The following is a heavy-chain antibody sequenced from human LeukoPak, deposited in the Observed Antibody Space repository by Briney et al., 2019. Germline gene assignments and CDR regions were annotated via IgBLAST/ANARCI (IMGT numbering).Heavy chain of an antibody. CDR3: TRDFGDYIYYGLDV. D-gene: IGHD4-17*01. V-gene: IGHV3-49*04. CDR2: IGRKSSGGTT. Sequence: PGRSLRLSCTTSGFTFGDYAINWVRQAPGKGLEWVGFIGRKSSGGTTEYAASVKGRFTMSRDDSKRIAYLQMNSLRTEDTALYYCTRDFGDYIYYGLDVWGQGTTVTVSS. J-gene: IGHJ6*02. CDR1: GFTFGDYA.